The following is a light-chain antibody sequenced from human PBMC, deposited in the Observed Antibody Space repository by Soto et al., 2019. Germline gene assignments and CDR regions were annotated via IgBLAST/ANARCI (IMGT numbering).Light chain of an antibody. CDR2: GSS. J-gene: IGKJ5*01. CDR1: QSVSTN. V-gene: IGKV3-15*01. CDR3: LQDNDWPLST. Sequence: EIVLTQSPATLSVSPGARATLSCRASQSVSTNLAWYQQNLGQAPRVLIYGSSSRATGVPARFSGSGPGTEFTLTISSLQSEDSGIYYCLQDNDWPLSTFGQGTRLEI.